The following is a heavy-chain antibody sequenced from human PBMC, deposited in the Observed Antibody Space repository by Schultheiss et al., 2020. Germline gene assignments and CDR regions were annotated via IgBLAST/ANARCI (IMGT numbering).Heavy chain of an antibody. V-gene: IGHV4-34*11. CDR3: ARGLDRYGATDY. CDR2: IYYSGTT. CDR1: GGSFSGYY. J-gene: IGHJ4*02. Sequence: SETLSLTCAVYGGSFSGYYWSWIRQPPGKGLEWIGYIYYSGTTNYNPSLESRVTISVDTSKNQFSLKLIAVTAADTAMYFCARGLDRYGATDYWGQGTQVTVSS. D-gene: IGHD4/OR15-4a*01.